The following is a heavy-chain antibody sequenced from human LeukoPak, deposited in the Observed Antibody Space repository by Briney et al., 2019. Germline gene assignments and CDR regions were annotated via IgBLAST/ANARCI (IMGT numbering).Heavy chain of an antibody. Sequence: SETLSLTCGVSGASISRPYWWIWVRQPPGKGLEFIAEISHSGTTHYNPSLKSRVTISVDTSKNQFSLKLSSVIAADTAVYYCARTTEGYCSSASCFGFSYSYYMDVWGKGTTVTISS. D-gene: IGHD2-2*01. CDR1: GASISRPYW. V-gene: IGHV4-4*02. CDR3: ARTTEGYCSSASCFGFSYSYYMDV. CDR2: ISHSGTT. J-gene: IGHJ6*03.